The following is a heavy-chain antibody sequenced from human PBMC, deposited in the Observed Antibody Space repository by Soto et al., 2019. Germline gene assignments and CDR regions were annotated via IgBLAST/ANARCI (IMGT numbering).Heavy chain of an antibody. CDR1: GYTFTSYG. CDR2: ISAYNGNT. Sequence: ASVKVSCKASGYTFTSYGISWVRQAPGQGLEWMGWISAYNGNTNYAQKLQVRVTMTTDTSTSTAYMELRSLRSDDTAVYYCARSITMVRGVLYYYYYGMDVWGQGTTVTSP. V-gene: IGHV1-18*04. CDR3: ARSITMVRGVLYYYYYGMDV. J-gene: IGHJ6*02. D-gene: IGHD3-10*01.